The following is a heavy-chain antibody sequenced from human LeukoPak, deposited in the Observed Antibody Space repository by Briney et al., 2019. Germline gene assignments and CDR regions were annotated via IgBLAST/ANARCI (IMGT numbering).Heavy chain of an antibody. CDR3: AREGYCSSTSCPDNYYYYMDV. CDR1: GFTFSSSA. CDR2: IKQDGSEK. V-gene: IGHV3-7*01. Sequence: GGSLRLSCAASGFTFSSSAMSWVRQAPGKGLEWVANIKQDGSEKYYVDSVKGRFTISRDNAKNSLYLQMNSLRAEDTAVYYCAREGYCSSTSCPDNYYYYMDVWGKGTTVTISS. J-gene: IGHJ6*03. D-gene: IGHD2-2*01.